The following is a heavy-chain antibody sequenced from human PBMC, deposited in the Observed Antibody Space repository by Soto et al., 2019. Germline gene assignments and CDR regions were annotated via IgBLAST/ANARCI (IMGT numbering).Heavy chain of an antibody. CDR1: GFTFSSYA. Sequence: PGGSLRLSCAASGFTFSSYAMSWVRQAPGKGLEWVSAISGSGGSTYYADSVKGRFTISRDNSKNTLYLQMNSLRAEDTAVYYCAKDGMVRGVMGPEIYYYYYYMDVWGKGTTVTVSS. CDR2: ISGSGGST. V-gene: IGHV3-23*01. D-gene: IGHD3-10*01. J-gene: IGHJ6*03. CDR3: AKDGMVRGVMGPEIYYYYYYMDV.